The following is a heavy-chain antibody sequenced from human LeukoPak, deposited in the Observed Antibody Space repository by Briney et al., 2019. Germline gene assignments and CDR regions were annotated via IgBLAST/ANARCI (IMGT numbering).Heavy chain of an antibody. CDR3: ARGRLAGYSSSSDFDY. CDR2: ISSSSSYI. CDR1: GFTFNSYT. D-gene: IGHD6-13*01. J-gene: IGHJ4*02. Sequence: PGGSLRLSCAASGFTFNSYTMNWVRQAPGKGLEWVSSISSSSSYIYDADSVEGRFTISRDNAKNSLYLQMNSLTVEDTAVYYCARGRLAGYSSSSDFDYWGQGTLVTVSS. V-gene: IGHV3-21*01.